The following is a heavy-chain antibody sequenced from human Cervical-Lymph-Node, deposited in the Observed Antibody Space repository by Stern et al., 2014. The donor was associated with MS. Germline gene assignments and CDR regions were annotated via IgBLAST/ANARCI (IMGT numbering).Heavy chain of an antibody. CDR1: GFTFSDYN. D-gene: IGHD1-20*01. J-gene: IGHJ4*02. Sequence: MQLVESGGGVVQPGSSLRLSCAASGFTFSDYNLHWVRQAPGKGLKWVGVISNDGSSQYYADSVKGRFTISRDNSENTLFLQMNSLRAEDTAVYYCGKDLHNWSADHWGQGTLVTVSS. CDR2: ISNDGSSQ. CDR3: GKDLHNWSADH. V-gene: IGHV3-30-3*01.